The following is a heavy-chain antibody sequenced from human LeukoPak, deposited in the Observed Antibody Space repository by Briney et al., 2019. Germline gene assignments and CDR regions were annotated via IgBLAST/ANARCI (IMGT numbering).Heavy chain of an antibody. Sequence: ASVKVSCKASGGTFISYAISGLRQAPGQGLEWMGGIIPIFGTANYAQKFQGRVTITADESTSTAYMELSSLRSEDTAVYYCARSVIRYFDWPCYFDYWGQGTLVTVSS. J-gene: IGHJ4*02. V-gene: IGHV1-69*01. CDR3: ARSVIRYFDWPCYFDY. CDR2: IIPIFGTA. CDR1: GGTFISYA. D-gene: IGHD3-9*01.